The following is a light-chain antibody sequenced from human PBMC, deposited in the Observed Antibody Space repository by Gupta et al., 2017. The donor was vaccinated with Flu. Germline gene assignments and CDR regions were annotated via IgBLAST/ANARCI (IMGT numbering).Light chain of an antibody. CDR2: ETS. CDR1: QTVSYY. Sequence: EIVLTQSPAILSLSPGERATLSCRASQTVSYYLAWYQQKLGQAPRLLIYETSNRATGVPPRFSGSGSGLDFSLTISSLEPEDSAVYYCQQRRDGPLTFGQGTKLEI. CDR3: QQRRDGPLT. J-gene: IGKJ2*01. V-gene: IGKV3-11*01.